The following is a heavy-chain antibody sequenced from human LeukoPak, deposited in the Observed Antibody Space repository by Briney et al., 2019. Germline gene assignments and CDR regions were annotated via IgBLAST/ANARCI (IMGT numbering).Heavy chain of an antibody. V-gene: IGHV3-23*01. Sequence: GGSLRLSCAASGFTFNRYAMSWVRQAPGKGLEWISAISGSGDNTYYADSVQGRFTISRDNSKNMLFLQMNSLRAEDTAVYYCAKDLGYCSTTSCNFDHWGQGTLVTVSS. D-gene: IGHD2-2*01. CDR1: GFTFNRYA. CDR2: ISGSGDNT. CDR3: AKDLGYCSTTSCNFDH. J-gene: IGHJ4*02.